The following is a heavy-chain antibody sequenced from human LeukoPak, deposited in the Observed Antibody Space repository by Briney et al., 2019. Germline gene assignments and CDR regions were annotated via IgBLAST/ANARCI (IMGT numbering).Heavy chain of an antibody. V-gene: IGHV4-34*01. D-gene: IGHD2-2*01. J-gene: IGHJ4*02. CDR3: AGLGYCSSTSCAEWLSY. CDR1: GGFFSGYY. Sequence: SETLSLTCAVYGGFFSGYYWSWIRQPPGKGLEWIGEINHSGSTNYNPSLKSRVTISVDTSKNQFSLKLSSVTAADTAVYYCAGLGYCSSTSCAEWLSYWGQGTLVTVSS. CDR2: INHSGST.